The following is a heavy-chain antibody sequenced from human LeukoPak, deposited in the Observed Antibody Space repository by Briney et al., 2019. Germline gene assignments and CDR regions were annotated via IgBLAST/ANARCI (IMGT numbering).Heavy chain of an antibody. CDR2: IYHSGST. CDR1: GGSISSGGYS. J-gene: IGHJ5*02. CDR3: ARRYQSQLLFEDWFDP. D-gene: IGHD2-2*01. V-gene: IGHV4-30-2*01. Sequence: SETLSLTCAVSGGSISSGGYSWSWIRQPPGKGLEWIGYIYHSGSTYYNPSLKSRVTISVDRSKNQFSLKLSSVTAADTAVYYCARRYQSQLLFEDWFDPWGQGTLVTVSS.